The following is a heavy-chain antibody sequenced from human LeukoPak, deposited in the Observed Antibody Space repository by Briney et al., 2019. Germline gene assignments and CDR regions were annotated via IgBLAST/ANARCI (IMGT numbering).Heavy chain of an antibody. Sequence: SETLSLTCTVSGGSISSYYWSWIRQPPGKVLEWIGYIYYSGSTNYNPSLKSRVTISVDTSKNQFSLKLSSVTAADTAVYYCARVGLWDYFDYWGQGTLVTVSS. D-gene: IGHD5-18*01. CDR1: GGSISSYY. CDR3: ARVGLWDYFDY. V-gene: IGHV4-59*01. J-gene: IGHJ4*02. CDR2: IYYSGST.